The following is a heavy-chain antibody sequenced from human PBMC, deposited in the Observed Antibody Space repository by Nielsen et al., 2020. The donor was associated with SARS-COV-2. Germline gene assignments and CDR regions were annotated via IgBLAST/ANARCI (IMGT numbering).Heavy chain of an antibody. J-gene: IGHJ5*01. CDR1: GGPISDGGYY. CDR3: ARESEYRDRWKALDS. D-gene: IGHD2-2*01. CDR2: IDYIGKT. V-gene: IGHV4-31*03. Sequence: SETLSLTCTVSGGPISDGGYYWTWIGQYPGKGLEWVGYIDYIGKTYYNPSLKSRASMSVDTAKNQFSLMLSSVTGADTAVFYCARESEYRDRWKALDSWGHGTLVPVS.